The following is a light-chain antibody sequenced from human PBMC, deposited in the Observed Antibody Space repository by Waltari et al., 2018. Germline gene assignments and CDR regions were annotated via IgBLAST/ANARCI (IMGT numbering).Light chain of an antibody. CDR2: SND. Sequence: QSILTQPPSASGTPGQRVTIPCSGSSSNIGINTVNWYQQLPGTAPTLLIYSNDQRPSGVPDRFSGSKSGTSASLAISGLQSEDEADYYCAAWDDSLNGVVFGGGTKLTVL. CDR3: AAWDDSLNGVV. V-gene: IGLV1-44*01. J-gene: IGLJ2*01. CDR1: SSNIGINT.